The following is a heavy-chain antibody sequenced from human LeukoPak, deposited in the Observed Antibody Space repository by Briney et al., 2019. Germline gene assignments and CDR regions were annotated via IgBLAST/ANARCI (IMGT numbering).Heavy chain of an antibody. CDR2: IYTSGST. Sequence: SETLSLTCTVSGGSISSYYWSWIRQPAGKGLEWIGRIYTSGSTNYNPSLKSRVTMSVDTSKNQFSLKLSSVTAADTAVYYCARDSIVVVVAARKMSNWFDPWGQGTLVTVSS. CDR3: ARDSIVVVVAARKMSNWFDP. CDR1: GGSISSYY. V-gene: IGHV4-4*07. D-gene: IGHD2-15*01. J-gene: IGHJ5*02.